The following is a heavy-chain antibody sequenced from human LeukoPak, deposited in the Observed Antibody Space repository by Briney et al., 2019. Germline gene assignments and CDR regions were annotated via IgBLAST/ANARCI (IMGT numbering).Heavy chain of an antibody. CDR1: GDSVSSNSAA. Sequence: SQTLSLTCAISGDSVSSNSAAWNWIRQSPSRGLEWLGRTYYRSKRYNYYAVSVKSRITINPDTSKNMFCLQLNSVYPEDAAVYYCARDLAIQLWPTNKDAFDIWGQGTMVTVSA. D-gene: IGHD5-18*01. CDR3: ARDLAIQLWPTNKDAFDI. CDR2: TYYRSKRYN. J-gene: IGHJ3*02. V-gene: IGHV6-1*01.